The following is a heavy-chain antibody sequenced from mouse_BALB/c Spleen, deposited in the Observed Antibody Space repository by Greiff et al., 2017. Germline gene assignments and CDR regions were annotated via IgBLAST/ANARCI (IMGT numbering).Heavy chain of an antibody. J-gene: IGHJ2*01. CDR1: GYSFTSYW. V-gene: IGHV1-61*01. CDR2: IHPSDSET. Sequence: QVQLQQPGAELVRPGASVKLSCKASGYSFTSYWMNWVKQRPGQGLEWIGIIHPSDSETRLNQKLKDKATLTVDKSSSTAYMQLSSPASEDSAVYYSARGGKNSPDYWGQGTTLTVSS. CDR3: ARGGKNSPDY.